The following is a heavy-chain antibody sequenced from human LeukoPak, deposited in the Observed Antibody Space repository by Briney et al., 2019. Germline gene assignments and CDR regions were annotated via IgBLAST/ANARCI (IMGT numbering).Heavy chain of an antibody. Sequence: GGSLRLSCAASGFTFSSYAMSWVRQAPGKGLEWVSAISGSGGSTYYADSVKGRFTISRHNSKNTLYLQMNSLRAEDTAVYYCAKGDDSSGWYRVGSYYFDYWGQGTLVTVSS. V-gene: IGHV3-23*01. J-gene: IGHJ4*02. CDR3: AKGDDSSGWYRVGSYYFDY. CDR1: GFTFSSYA. D-gene: IGHD6-19*01. CDR2: ISGSGGST.